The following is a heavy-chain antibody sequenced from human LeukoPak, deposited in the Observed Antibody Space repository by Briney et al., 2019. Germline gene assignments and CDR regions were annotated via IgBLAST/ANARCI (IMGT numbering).Heavy chain of an antibody. Sequence: SETLSLTCTVSGGSISSGGYYWSWIRQHPGKGLEWIGYIYYSGSTYYNPSLKSRVTISVDTSKNQFPLKLSSATAADTAVYYCAREGTLGSSGYYSAAYFDLWGRGTLVTVSS. CDR2: IYYSGST. CDR1: GGSISSGGYY. CDR3: AREGTLGSSGYYSAAYFDL. V-gene: IGHV4-31*03. J-gene: IGHJ2*01. D-gene: IGHD3-22*01.